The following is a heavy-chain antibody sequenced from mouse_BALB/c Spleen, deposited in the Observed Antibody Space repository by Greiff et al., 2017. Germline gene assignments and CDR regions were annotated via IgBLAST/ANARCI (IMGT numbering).Heavy chain of an antibody. CDR3: ARSYGSSRCAD. CDR1: GYSITSCY. V-gene: IGHV3-8*02. CDR2: ISYSGST. D-gene: IGHD1-1*01. Sequence: EVQRVESGPSLVKPSPTLSLSCSVTGYSITSCYWHWVRQFPGHKLEYMGYISYSGSTYDYPSLNSRSSITRDTSKNQYYLQLNTVTTEDTATYYCARSYGSSRCADWGQGTLVTVSA. J-gene: IGHJ3*01.